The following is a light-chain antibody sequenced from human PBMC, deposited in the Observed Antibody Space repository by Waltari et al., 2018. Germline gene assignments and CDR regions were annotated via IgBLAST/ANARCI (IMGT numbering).Light chain of an antibody. CDR2: DVS. V-gene: IGKV1-33*01. Sequence: DIQMTQSPSSLSASVGDRVTITCQASQDISSYLNWYQQRPGKAPKLLIYDVSNLESGVPSRFSGGGSGTDFSFTISSLQSEDIATYYCQQYEDVPYTFSQGTKLMIK. CDR3: QQYEDVPYT. J-gene: IGKJ2*01. CDR1: QDISSY.